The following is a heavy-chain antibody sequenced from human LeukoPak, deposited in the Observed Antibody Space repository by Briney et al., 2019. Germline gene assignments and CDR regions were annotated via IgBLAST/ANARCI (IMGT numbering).Heavy chain of an antibody. CDR2: ISGSGDST. J-gene: IGHJ4*02. V-gene: IGHV3-23*01. CDR3: RCSTVTLPFVDY. CDR1: GFTFSSYA. D-gene: IGHD4-17*01. Sequence: GGSLRLSCAASGFTFSSYAMSWVRQAPGKGLEWVSAISGSGDSTYYADSVQGRFTISRDNFKNTLYLQMNSLRAEDTAVYYCRCSTVTLPFVDYWGQGTLVTVSS.